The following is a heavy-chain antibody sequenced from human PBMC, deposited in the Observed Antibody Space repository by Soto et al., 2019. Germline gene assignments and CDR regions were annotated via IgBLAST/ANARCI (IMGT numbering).Heavy chain of an antibody. V-gene: IGHV3-33*01. CDR1: GFTFSSYG. J-gene: IGHJ6*02. Sequence: GGSLRLSCAASGFTFSSYGMHWVRQAPGKGLEWVAVIWYDGSNKYYADSVKGRFTISRDNSKNTLYLQMNSLRAEDTAVYYCARVNFHYCSSTSCYAGPYYGMDVWGQGTTVTVSS. CDR3: ARVNFHYCSSTSCYAGPYYGMDV. D-gene: IGHD2-2*01. CDR2: IWYDGSNK.